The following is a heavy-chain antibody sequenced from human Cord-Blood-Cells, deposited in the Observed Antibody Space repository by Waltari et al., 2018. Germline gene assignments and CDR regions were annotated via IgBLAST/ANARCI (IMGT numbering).Heavy chain of an antibody. J-gene: IGHJ4*02. CDR1: GYTFTSLG. V-gene: IGHV1-18*04. CDR3: ARGYLVLSGYYEFGTDY. Sequence: QVQLVQSGAEVKKPGASVKVSCKASGYTFTSLGISWVLQAPGQGLEWMGWISAYNGNTNYAQKLQGRVTMTTDTSTSTAYMELRSLRSDDTAVYYCARGYLVLSGYYEFGTDYWGQGTLVTVSS. CDR2: ISAYNGNT. D-gene: IGHD3-3*01.